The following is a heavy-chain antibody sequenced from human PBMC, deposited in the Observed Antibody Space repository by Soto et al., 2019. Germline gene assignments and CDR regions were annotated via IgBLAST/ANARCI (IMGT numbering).Heavy chain of an antibody. J-gene: IGHJ4*02. CDR2: ISGHGDAT. V-gene: IGHV3-23*01. CDR1: GFPFTGYA. D-gene: IGHD3-10*01. Sequence: EVQLLESGGGLVQPGGYLRLSCAASGFPFTGYAMSWVRQAPVKGLEWVSAISGHGDATFYADSVKGRFTISRDNSKNTLYLRMNRLRAEDTALYYCANSRVSMVRGLIIIPNYGGQGTLVTVYS. CDR3: ANSRVSMVRGLIIIPNY.